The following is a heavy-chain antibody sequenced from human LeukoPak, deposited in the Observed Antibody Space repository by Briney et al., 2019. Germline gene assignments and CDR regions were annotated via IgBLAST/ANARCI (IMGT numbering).Heavy chain of an antibody. CDR1: GGSISSGSYY. D-gene: IGHD1-26*01. J-gene: IGHJ4*02. CDR3: AREDDGSPSGLDY. Sequence: PSQTLSLTCTVSGGSISSGSYYWSWIRQPAGKGLEWIGRIYTGGSTNYNPSLKSRVTISVDTSKNQFSLKLSSVTAADTAVYYCAREDDGSPSGLDYWGQGTLVTVSS. CDR2: IYTGGST. V-gene: IGHV4-61*02.